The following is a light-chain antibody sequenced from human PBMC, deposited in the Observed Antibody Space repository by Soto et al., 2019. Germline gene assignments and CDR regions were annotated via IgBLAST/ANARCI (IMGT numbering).Light chain of an antibody. V-gene: IGKV3D-15*01. CDR3: QQYNNWPQT. Sequence: IVLTQSPGTLSLSPGERATLSCRASQSISSTYLTWYHQRPGQAPRLLIYDASRRATGIPARFSGSGSGTEFTLTITSLQSEDFAVYSCQQYNNWPQTFGQGTKVDIK. CDR1: QSISSTY. CDR2: DAS. J-gene: IGKJ1*01.